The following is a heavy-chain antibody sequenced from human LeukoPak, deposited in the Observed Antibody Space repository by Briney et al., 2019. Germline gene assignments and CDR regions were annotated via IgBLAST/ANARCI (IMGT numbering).Heavy chain of an antibody. CDR3: AREGAAAGKVYFDY. D-gene: IGHD6-13*01. V-gene: IGHV4-59*01. Sequence: SETLSLTCTVSGGSISSYRWTWIRQPPGKGLEWNGHIYYTGSTNYNSSLKSRVTISVDTSKNQFSLKLSSVTAADTAVYYCAREGAAAGKVYFDYWGQGTLVTVSS. CDR2: IYYTGST. J-gene: IGHJ4*02. CDR1: GGSISSYR.